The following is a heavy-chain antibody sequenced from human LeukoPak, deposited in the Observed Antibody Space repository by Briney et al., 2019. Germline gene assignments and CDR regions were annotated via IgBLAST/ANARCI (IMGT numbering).Heavy chain of an antibody. Sequence: ASVKVSCKASGGTFSSYAISWVRQAPGQGLEWMGWISAYNGNTNYAQKLQGRVTMTTDTSTSTAYMELRSLRSDDTAVYYCASSYGDYVFDYWGQGTLVTVSS. J-gene: IGHJ4*02. CDR3: ASSYGDYVFDY. D-gene: IGHD4-17*01. CDR1: GGTFSSYA. V-gene: IGHV1-18*01. CDR2: ISAYNGNT.